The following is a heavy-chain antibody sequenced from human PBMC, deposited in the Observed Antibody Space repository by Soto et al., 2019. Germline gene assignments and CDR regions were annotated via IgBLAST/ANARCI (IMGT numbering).Heavy chain of an antibody. CDR1: GFSLTTSGVG. Sequence: QITLKESGPTLVKPTQTLTLTCTFSGFSLTTSGVGVGWIRQPPGKALEWLALIYWDDDKRYSPSLESRLTITKDTSKNQVVLTMTNMDPVDTATYFCAHRLTLNSDWNYGRFDYWGQGTLVTVSS. D-gene: IGHD1-7*01. J-gene: IGHJ4*02. CDR3: AHRLTLNSDWNYGRFDY. V-gene: IGHV2-5*02. CDR2: IYWDDDK.